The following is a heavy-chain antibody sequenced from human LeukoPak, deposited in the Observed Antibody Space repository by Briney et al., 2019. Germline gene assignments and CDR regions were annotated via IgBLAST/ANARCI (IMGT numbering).Heavy chain of an antibody. CDR3: ASYLGDMDV. CDR1: GFTFSSYA. CDR2: ISYDGSNK. J-gene: IGHJ6*03. Sequence: GRSLRLSCAASGFTFSSYAMHWVRQAPGKGLEWVAVISYDGSNKYYADSVKGRFTISRDNSKNTPYLQMDSLRADDTAVYYCASYLGDMDVWGKGTTVTVSS. V-gene: IGHV3-30-3*01. D-gene: IGHD3-16*02.